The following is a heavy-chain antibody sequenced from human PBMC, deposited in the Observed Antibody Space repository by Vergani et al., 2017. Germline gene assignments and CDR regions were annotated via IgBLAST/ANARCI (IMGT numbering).Heavy chain of an antibody. CDR3: AKDGILGGLEGXFQH. D-gene: IGHD2/OR15-2a*01. V-gene: IGHV3-43*01. J-gene: IGHJ1*01. CDR1: GFTFDDYT. Sequence: EVQLVESGGVVVQPGGSLRLSCAASGFTFDDYTMHWVRQAPGKGLEWVSLISWDGGSTYYADSVKGRFTISSDNSKNSLYLQMNSLRTEDTALYYCAKDGILGGLEGXFQHWGQGTLVTVSS. CDR2: ISWDGGST.